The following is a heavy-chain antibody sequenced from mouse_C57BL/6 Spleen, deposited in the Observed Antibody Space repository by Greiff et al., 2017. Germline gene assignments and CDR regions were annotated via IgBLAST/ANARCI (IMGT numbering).Heavy chain of an antibody. J-gene: IGHJ2*02. CDR2: INPSSGYT. V-gene: IGHV1-7*01. Sequence: QVQLQQSGAELAKPGASVKLSCKASGYTFTSYWMHWVKQRPGQGLEWIGYINPSSGYTTYNQKFKDKATLTADKSSRTAYMQLSSLTYDDSAVYYCARPYYGSSSYYFDDWGRGTSLTVSS. CDR3: ARPYYGSSSYYFDD. D-gene: IGHD1-1*01. CDR1: GYTFTSYW.